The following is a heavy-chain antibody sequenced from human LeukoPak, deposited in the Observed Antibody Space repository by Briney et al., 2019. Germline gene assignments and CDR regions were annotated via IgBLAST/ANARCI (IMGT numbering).Heavy chain of an antibody. CDR1: GFTVSSNY. D-gene: IGHD3-22*01. J-gene: IGHJ4*02. CDR2: IYSGGST. CDR3: ARTTYYYDSSGYFDY. Sequence: PGGSLRLSCAASGFTVSSNYMSWVRQAPGKGLEWVSVIYSGGSTYYADSVKGRFTISRDNSKNTLYLQMNSLRAEDTAVYYCARTTYYYDSSGYFDYRGQGTLVTVSS. V-gene: IGHV3-53*01.